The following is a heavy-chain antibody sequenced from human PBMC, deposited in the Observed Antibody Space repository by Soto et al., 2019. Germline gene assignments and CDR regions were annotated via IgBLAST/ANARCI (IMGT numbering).Heavy chain of an antibody. V-gene: IGHV3-15*01. CDR1: GFTFSNAW. CDR2: IKSIYNGGTI. CDR3: ATGQYFDF. Sequence: LRLSCVGSGFTFSNAWMSWVRQAPGKGLEWVGRIKSIYNGGTIEYAAPVKGRFIITRDDSRATVFLQMNSLKTEDTAVYYCATGQYFDFWGQGTKVTVYS. J-gene: IGHJ4*02.